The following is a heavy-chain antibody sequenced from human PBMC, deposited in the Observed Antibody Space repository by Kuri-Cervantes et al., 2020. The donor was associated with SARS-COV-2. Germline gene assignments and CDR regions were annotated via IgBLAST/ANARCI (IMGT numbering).Heavy chain of an antibody. CDR1: GGSFSGYY. CDR2: IDHSGST. V-gene: IGHV4-34*01. CDR3: ARGRITIFGVVGFDY. Sequence: SETLSLTCAVYGGSFSGYYWSWIRQPPGKGLEWIGEIDHSGSTNYNPSPKSRVTISVDTSKNQFSLKLSSVTAADTAVYYCARGRITIFGVVGFDYWGQGALVTVSS. D-gene: IGHD3-3*01. J-gene: IGHJ4*02.